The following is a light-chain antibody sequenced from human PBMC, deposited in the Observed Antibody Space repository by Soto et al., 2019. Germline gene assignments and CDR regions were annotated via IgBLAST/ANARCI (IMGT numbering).Light chain of an antibody. CDR3: QQRSYWPLT. CDR1: QSVRSY. V-gene: IGKV3-11*01. CDR2: GAS. Sequence: EVVLTQSPATLSLSPGESATLSCRASQSVRSYLAWHKQKPGQAPRLLIYGASNRASGIPARFSGSGSGTDFTLTITSLDPEDFAVYDCQQRSYWPLTFGQGTRLEIK. J-gene: IGKJ5*01.